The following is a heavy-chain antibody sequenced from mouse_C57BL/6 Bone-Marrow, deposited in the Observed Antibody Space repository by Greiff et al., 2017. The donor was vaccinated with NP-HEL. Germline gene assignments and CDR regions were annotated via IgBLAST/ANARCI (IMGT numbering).Heavy chain of an antibody. CDR3: ARYYYGSSSFDY. J-gene: IGHJ2*01. D-gene: IGHD1-1*01. Sequence: VQLQQPGAELVKPGASVKLSCKASGYTFTSYLMHWVKQRPGRGLEWIGWIDPNSGGTKYNEKFKSKATLTVDKPSSTAYMQLNSLTSEDSAVYYGARYYYGSSSFDYWGQGTTLTVSS. CDR1: GYTFTSYL. V-gene: IGHV1-72*01. CDR2: IDPNSGGT.